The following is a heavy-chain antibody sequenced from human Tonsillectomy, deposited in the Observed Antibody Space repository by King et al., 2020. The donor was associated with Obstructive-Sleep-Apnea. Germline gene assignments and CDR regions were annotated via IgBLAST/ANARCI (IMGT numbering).Heavy chain of an antibody. Sequence: QLVQSGAEVKKPGESLRSSCKGSGYSFTSYWISWVRRMPGNGLEWMGRIDPSDSYTNYSPSFQGHVTISADKSISTAYLQGSSLKASDTAMYYCARHYYGSGSYYGDAFDIWGQGTMVTVSS. D-gene: IGHD3-10*01. CDR3: ARHYYGSGSYYGDAFDI. V-gene: IGHV5-10-1*03. CDR1: GYSFTSYW. J-gene: IGHJ3*02. CDR2: IDPSDSYT.